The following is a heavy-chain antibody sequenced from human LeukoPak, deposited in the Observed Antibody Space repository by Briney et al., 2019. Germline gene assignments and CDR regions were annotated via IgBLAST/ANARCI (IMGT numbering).Heavy chain of an antibody. J-gene: IGHJ5*02. D-gene: IGHD4-17*01. CDR2: INHSGST. CDR3: ARGGVPYGDYYWFDH. Sequence: PSETLSLTCAVYGGSFSGYYWSWIRQPPGKGLEWIGEINHSGSTNYNPSLKSRVTISVDTSKNQFSLKLSSVTAADTAVYYCARGGVPYGDYYWFDHWAQGTLVTVSS. CDR1: GGSFSGYY. V-gene: IGHV4-34*01.